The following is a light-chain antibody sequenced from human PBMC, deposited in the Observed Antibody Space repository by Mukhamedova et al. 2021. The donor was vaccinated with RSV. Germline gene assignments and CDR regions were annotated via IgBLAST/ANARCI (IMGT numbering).Light chain of an antibody. CDR3: QQYGTSPLT. Sequence: GERATLFCRASQTVSSSYLAWYQQKPGQAPRLLMFAASSRPTGIPDRFSGSGSGTDFTLTISRLEPEDFAVYYCQQYGTSPLTFG. CDR2: AAS. J-gene: IGKJ4*01. CDR1: QTVSSSY. V-gene: IGKV3-20*01.